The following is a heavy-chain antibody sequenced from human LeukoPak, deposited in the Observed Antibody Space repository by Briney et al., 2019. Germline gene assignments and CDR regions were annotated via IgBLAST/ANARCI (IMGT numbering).Heavy chain of an antibody. CDR1: GGSISSSNYY. D-gene: IGHD1-26*01. Sequence: PSETLSLTCTVSGGSISSSNYYWGWIRQPPGKGLEWIGSIYYSGNTYYNPSLKSRVTISVDTSKNQFSLKLSSVTAADTAVYYCARDPGGNYYQGDYWGQGTLVTVSS. CDR2: IYYSGNT. J-gene: IGHJ4*02. CDR3: ARDPGGNYYQGDY. V-gene: IGHV4-39*07.